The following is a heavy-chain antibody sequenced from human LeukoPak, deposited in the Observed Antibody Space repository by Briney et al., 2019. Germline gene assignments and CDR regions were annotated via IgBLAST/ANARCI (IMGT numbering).Heavy chain of an antibody. J-gene: IGHJ4*02. V-gene: IGHV4-4*07. CDR2: IYTSGST. CDR1: GDSISSYY. D-gene: IGHD3-10*01. Sequence: SQTLSLTCSVSGDSISSYYWSWIRQPAGKGLEWIGRIYTSGSTNYNPSLKSRVTISVDTSMNQFSLKLSSVTAADTAVYYCARSKITMVRGVIDYWGQGTLVTVSS. CDR3: ARSKITMVRGVIDY.